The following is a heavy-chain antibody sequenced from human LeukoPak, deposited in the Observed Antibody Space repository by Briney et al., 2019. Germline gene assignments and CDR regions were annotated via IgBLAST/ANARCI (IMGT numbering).Heavy chain of an antibody. J-gene: IGHJ3*02. V-gene: IGHV3-48*04. D-gene: IGHD3-9*01. CDR1: GFTLSSYG. CDR2: ISSSSGTI. Sequence: PGGSLRLSCAASGFTLSSYGMNWVRQAPGKGLEWVSYISSSSGTIYYADSVKGRFTISRDNAKNSLYLQMNSLRAEDTAVYYCARDQDDILTGYSDAFDIWGQGTMVTVSS. CDR3: ARDQDDILTGYSDAFDI.